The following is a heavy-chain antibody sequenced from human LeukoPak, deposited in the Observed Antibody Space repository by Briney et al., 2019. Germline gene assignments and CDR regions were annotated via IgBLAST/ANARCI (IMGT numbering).Heavy chain of an antibody. J-gene: IGHJ4*02. CDR1: GGSISSYY. Sequence: SETLSLTCTVSGGSISSYYWSWIRQPPGKGLEWIGYIYYSGSTNYSPSLKSRVTISVDTSKNQFSLKLSSVTAADTAVYYCASFPAAGGTRDYWGQGTLVTVSS. CDR2: IYYSGST. D-gene: IGHD3-16*01. V-gene: IGHV4-59*01. CDR3: ASFPAAGGTRDY.